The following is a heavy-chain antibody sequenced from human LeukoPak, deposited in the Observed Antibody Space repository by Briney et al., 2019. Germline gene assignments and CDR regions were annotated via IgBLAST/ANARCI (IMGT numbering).Heavy chain of an antibody. D-gene: IGHD1/OR15-1a*01. CDR2: IIPIFGTA. Sequence: SVKVSCKASGGTFSSYAISWVRQAPGQGLEWMGGIIPIFGTANYAQKFQGRVTITADESTSTAYMELSSLRSEDTAVYYCARDLRWNNGHWFDPWGQGTLVTVSS. V-gene: IGHV1-69*13. J-gene: IGHJ5*02. CDR1: GGTFSSYA. CDR3: ARDLRWNNGHWFDP.